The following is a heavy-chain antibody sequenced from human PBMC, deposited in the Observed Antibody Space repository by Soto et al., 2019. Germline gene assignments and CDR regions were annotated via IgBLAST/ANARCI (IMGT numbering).Heavy chain of an antibody. V-gene: IGHV4-4*02. CDR3: ARGPHYYHSSGYPYYFDY. CDR1: SGSISSSNW. CDR2: IYHSGST. D-gene: IGHD3-22*01. Sequence: SETLSLTCAVSSGSISSSNWWSWVRQPPGKGLEWIGEIYHSGSTNYDPSLKSRVTISVDKSKNQFSLKLSSVTAADTAVYYCARGPHYYHSSGYPYYFDYWGQGTLVTVSS. J-gene: IGHJ4*02.